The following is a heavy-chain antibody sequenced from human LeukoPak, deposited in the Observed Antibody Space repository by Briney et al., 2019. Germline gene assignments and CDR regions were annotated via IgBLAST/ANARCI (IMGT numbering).Heavy chain of an antibody. CDR1: GFTFSSYW. D-gene: IGHD3-10*01. J-gene: IGHJ6*03. CDR3: ARNYGSGSYYKDYYYYYMDV. V-gene: IGHV3-7*01. CDR2: IKKDGSEK. Sequence: PGGSLRLSCAASGFTFSSYWMSWVRQAPGKGLEWVANIKKDGSEKYYVDSVKGRFTISRDNAKNSLYLQMSSLRAEDTAVYYCARNYGSGSYYKDYYYYYMDVWGKGTTVTISS.